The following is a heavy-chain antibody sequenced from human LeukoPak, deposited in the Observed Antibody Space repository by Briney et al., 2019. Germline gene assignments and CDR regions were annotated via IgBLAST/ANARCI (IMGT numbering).Heavy chain of an antibody. J-gene: IGHJ5*02. Sequence: ASVKVSCKPSGYTSTTYGTSWVRLAPEQGLEWIGWISAYNGNTNYAQQFQGRVTMTTDTSMSTAYMEVRSVRSDDTAVYYCARDLIAVRPGWFDPWGQGSLVTVSS. CDR1: GYTSTTYG. CDR3: ARDLIAVRPGWFDP. CDR2: ISAYNGNT. D-gene: IGHD6-6*01. V-gene: IGHV1-18*01.